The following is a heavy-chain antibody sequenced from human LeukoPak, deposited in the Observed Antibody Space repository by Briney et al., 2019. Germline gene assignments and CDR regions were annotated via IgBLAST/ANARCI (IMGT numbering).Heavy chain of an antibody. CDR2: IYYSGST. CDR3: ARDRSYYDFWSGYYPISHMDV. J-gene: IGHJ6*03. Sequence: SETLSLTCTVSGGSISSYYWSWIRQPPGKGLEWIGYIYYSGSTNYNPSLKSRVTISVDTSKNQFSLKLSSVTAADTAVYYCARDRSYYDFWSGYYPISHMDVWGKGTTVTVSS. D-gene: IGHD3-3*01. V-gene: IGHV4-59*01. CDR1: GGSISSYY.